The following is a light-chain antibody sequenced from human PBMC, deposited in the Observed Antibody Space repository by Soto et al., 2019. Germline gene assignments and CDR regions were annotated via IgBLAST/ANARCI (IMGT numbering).Light chain of an antibody. Sequence: PGESATLSCRASQDIGNSLAWYRQKPGKAPRLLIYAASNRATGIPARFCGSGSGTDFTRTSSRREPEDFAVYYCQQRGRWPPTCTFGGGTRVEIK. V-gene: IGKV3-11*01. J-gene: IGKJ4*02. CDR2: AAS. CDR1: QDIGNS. CDR3: QQRGRWPPTCT.